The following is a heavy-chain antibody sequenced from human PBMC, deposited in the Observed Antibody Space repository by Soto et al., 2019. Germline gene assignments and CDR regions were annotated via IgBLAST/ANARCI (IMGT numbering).Heavy chain of an antibody. Sequence: QLQLRESGPGLVKPSETLSLTCTVSGGSISGGVGGRYYWSWIRQPPGKGLEWIVYIYDSGSTYYNPSLKSRVTIAVSTSKNQFSLRLISVTAADTDVYYCARGVIPLTTDWYFDLWGRGTLVTVSS. J-gene: IGHJ2*01. CDR3: ARGVIPLTTDWYFDL. CDR1: GGSISGGVGGRYY. D-gene: IGHD4-17*01. CDR2: IYDSGST. V-gene: IGHV4-30-4*01.